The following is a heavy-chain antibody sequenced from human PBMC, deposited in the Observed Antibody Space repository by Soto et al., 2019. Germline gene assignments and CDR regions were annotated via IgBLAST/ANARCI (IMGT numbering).Heavy chain of an antibody. D-gene: IGHD1-26*01. V-gene: IGHV3-23*04. Sequence: EVQLVESGGGLVQPGGSLRLSCAASGFTFSTYAMTWVRQAPGKGLEGVSGISGSGGSTYHADSVKGRFTISRDSSKNTVYLQMNSLRAEDTAVYYCAKGVGATRYYFEYWGQGTLVTVSS. CDR2: ISGSGGST. J-gene: IGHJ4*02. CDR1: GFTFSTYA. CDR3: AKGVGATRYYFEY.